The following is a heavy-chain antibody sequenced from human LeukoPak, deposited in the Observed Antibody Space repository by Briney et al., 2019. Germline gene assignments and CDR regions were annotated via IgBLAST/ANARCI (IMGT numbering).Heavy chain of an antibody. CDR1: GFTFSSYW. CDR2: INSDGSST. V-gene: IGHV3-74*01. Sequence: GGPLRLSCAASGFTFSSYWMHWVRQAPGKGLVWVSRINSDGSSTTYADSVKGRFTISRDNAKNTLYLQMNSLRAEDTAVYYCARDKGYCSGGSCYLNWFDPWGQGTLVTVSS. D-gene: IGHD2-15*01. J-gene: IGHJ5*02. CDR3: ARDKGYCSGGSCYLNWFDP.